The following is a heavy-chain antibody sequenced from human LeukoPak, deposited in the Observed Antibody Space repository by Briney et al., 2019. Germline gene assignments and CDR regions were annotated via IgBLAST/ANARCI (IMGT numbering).Heavy chain of an antibody. CDR1: GFTFTSYD. CDR3: VRDGEGVAISVNYWFDP. Sequence: ASVKVSCKASGFTFTSYDINWVRQASGQGLEWMGWMNPNNGNTGYAQKFQGRVTMTRDTSISTAYMELRGLRSEDTAVYYCVRDGEGVAISVNYWFDPWGQGTLITVSS. V-gene: IGHV1-8*01. CDR2: MNPNNGNT. D-gene: IGHD3-10*01. J-gene: IGHJ5*02.